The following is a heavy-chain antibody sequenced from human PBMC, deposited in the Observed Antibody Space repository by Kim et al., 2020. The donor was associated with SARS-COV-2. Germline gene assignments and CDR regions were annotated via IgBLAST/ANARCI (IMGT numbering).Heavy chain of an antibody. V-gene: IGHV4-39*01. CDR3: ARAPMIVVGPNAFDI. J-gene: IGHJ3*02. D-gene: IGHD3-22*01. Sequence: SHKSRVTISVDTSKTQFSRKLSSVTAADTAVYYGARAPMIVVGPNAFDIWGQGTMVTVSS.